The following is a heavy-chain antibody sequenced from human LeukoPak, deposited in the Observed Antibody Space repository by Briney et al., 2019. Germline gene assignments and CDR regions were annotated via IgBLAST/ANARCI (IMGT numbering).Heavy chain of an antibody. D-gene: IGHD2-2*01. Sequence: PSETLSLTCVVYGGSFSGYYWSWIRQPPGKGLEWIGEINHSGSTNYNPSLKSRVTISVDTSENQFSLKLSSVTAADTAVYYCARGADWCSSTSCSSWFDPWGQGTLVTVSS. CDR3: ARGADWCSSTSCSSWFDP. J-gene: IGHJ5*02. V-gene: IGHV4-34*01. CDR1: GGSFSGYY. CDR2: INHSGST.